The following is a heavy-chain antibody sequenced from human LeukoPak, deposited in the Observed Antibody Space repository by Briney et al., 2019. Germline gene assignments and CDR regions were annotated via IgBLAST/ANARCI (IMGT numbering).Heavy chain of an antibody. CDR3: ARGGDILTVLDY. V-gene: IGHV4-34*01. CDR2: INHSGST. CDR1: GGSFSGYY. J-gene: IGHJ4*02. D-gene: IGHD3-9*01. Sequence: SETLSLTCAVYGGSFSGYYWSWIRQPPGKGLEWIGEINHSGSTNYNPSLKSRVTISVDTSKNQFSLRLSSVTAADTAVYYCARGGDILTVLDYWGQGTLVTVSS.